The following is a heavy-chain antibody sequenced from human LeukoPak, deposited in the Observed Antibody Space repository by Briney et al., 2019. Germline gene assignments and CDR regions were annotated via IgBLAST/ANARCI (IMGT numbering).Heavy chain of an antibody. Sequence: ASVKVSCKASGYIFTGYYMHWVRQAPGQGLEWMGWINPNSGGTNYAQKFQGRVTMTRDTSISTAYMELSRLRSDDTAVYYCARGGAVAATGDAFDIWGQGTMVTVSS. D-gene: IGHD6-19*01. CDR1: GYIFTGYY. V-gene: IGHV1-2*02. CDR2: INPNSGGT. CDR3: ARGGAVAATGDAFDI. J-gene: IGHJ3*02.